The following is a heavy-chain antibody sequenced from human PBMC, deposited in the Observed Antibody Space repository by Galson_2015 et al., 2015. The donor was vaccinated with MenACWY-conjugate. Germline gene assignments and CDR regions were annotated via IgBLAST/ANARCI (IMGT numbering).Heavy chain of an antibody. D-gene: IGHD4-23*01. CDR1: GGTLSSYA. CDR3: ARDQGNPQYYYYYGMDV. CDR2: IIPIFGTA. V-gene: IGHV1-69*13. J-gene: IGHJ6*02. Sequence: SVKVSCKASGGTLSSYAISWVRQAPGQGLEWMGGIIPIFGTANYAQKFQGRVTITADESTSTAYMELSSLRSEDTAVYYCARDQGNPQYYYYYGMDVWGQGTTVTVSS.